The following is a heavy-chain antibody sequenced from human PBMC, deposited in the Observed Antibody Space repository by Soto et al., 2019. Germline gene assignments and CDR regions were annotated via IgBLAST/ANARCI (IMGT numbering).Heavy chain of an antibody. D-gene: IGHD4-4*01. Sequence: GGSLRLSCAASGFPFTVFWMSWVRQVPGKGLEWVAMINQGGTERYYVDSAKGRFTISRDNAANLVYLQMDSLRGEDTAVYYCARDGPIQQLGQSYQFWGQGTLVTVSS. CDR2: INQGGTER. V-gene: IGHV3-7*01. CDR1: GFPFTVFW. CDR3: ARDGPIQQLGQSYQF. J-gene: IGHJ1*01.